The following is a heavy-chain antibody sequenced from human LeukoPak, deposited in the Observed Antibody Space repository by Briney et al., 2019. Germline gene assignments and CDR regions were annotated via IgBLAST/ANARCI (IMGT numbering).Heavy chain of an antibody. D-gene: IGHD3-10*01. Sequence: ASVKVSCKASGYTFTSYGISWVRQAPGQGLEWMGWISAYNGNTNYAQKLQGRVTMTTDTSTSTAYMQLRSLISDDTAVYYCARVGYGSGSYWGYYFDYWGQGTLVTVSS. V-gene: IGHV1-18*01. CDR1: GYTFTSYG. J-gene: IGHJ4*02. CDR2: ISAYNGNT. CDR3: ARVGYGSGSYWGYYFDY.